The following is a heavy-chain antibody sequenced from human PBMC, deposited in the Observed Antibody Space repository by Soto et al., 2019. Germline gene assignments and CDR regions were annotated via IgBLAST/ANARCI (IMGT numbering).Heavy chain of an antibody. V-gene: IGHV3-23*01. CDR3: AKDFYYGSGSYYLMFDY. D-gene: IGHD3-10*01. J-gene: IGHJ4*02. CDR1: GFTFSDYA. Sequence: PGGSLRLSCAASGFTFSDYAMSWVRQAPGKGLEWVSAVSGSGGSTFYADSVKGRFTISRDNSKNTLYLQMNSLRAEDTAVYYCAKDFYYGSGSYYLMFDYWGQGTQVTVSS. CDR2: VSGSGGST.